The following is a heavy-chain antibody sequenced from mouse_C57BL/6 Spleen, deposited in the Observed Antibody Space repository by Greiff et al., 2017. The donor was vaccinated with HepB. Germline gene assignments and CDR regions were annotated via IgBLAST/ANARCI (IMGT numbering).Heavy chain of an antibody. J-gene: IGHJ4*01. V-gene: IGHV1-52*01. CDR1: GYTFTSYW. CDR2: IDPSDSET. CDR3: ARMSSGYYAMDY. Sequence: QVQLQQPGAELVRPGSSVKLSCKASGYTFTSYWMHWVKQRPIQGLEWIGNIDPSDSETHYNQKFKDKATLTVDKSSSTAYMQLSSLTSEDSAVYYCARMSSGYYAMDYWGQGTSVTVPS. D-gene: IGHD3-2*02.